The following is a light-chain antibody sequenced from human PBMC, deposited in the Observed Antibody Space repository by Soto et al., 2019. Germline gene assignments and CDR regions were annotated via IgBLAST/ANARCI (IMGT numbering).Light chain of an antibody. Sequence: EIVLTQSPGTLSLSPGERATLSCRASQSVSSSYLAWYQQKPGQAPRLLIYDASSRATGIPDRFSGSGSGTDLTLTISRLEPEDFAVYYCQQYGNSPLTFGGGTKVDIK. V-gene: IGKV3-20*01. J-gene: IGKJ4*01. CDR2: DAS. CDR1: QSVSSSY. CDR3: QQYGNSPLT.